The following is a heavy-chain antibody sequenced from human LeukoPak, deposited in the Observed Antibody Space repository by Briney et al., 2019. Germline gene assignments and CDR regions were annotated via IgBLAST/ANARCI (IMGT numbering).Heavy chain of an antibody. CDR3: ARGGSGFWSGFIFDY. CDR2: IYYSGST. V-gene: IGHV4-59*01. J-gene: IGHJ4*02. D-gene: IGHD3-3*01. Sequence: KTSETLSLTCTVSGGSISSYYWSWIRQPPGKGLEWIGYIYYSGSTNYNPSLKSRVTISVDTSKNQFSLKLTSVTAADTAVYYCARGGSGFWSGFIFDYWGQGTLVTVSS. CDR1: GGSISSYY.